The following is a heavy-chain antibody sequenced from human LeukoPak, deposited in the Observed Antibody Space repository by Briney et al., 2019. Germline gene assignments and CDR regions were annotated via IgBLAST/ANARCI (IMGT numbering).Heavy chain of an antibody. CDR3: EKGPLVGR. Sequence: GVLRLSCAASGFTFSSYAVSWVRQAPGKGLELVSAIRGSGGSTSYADSVKDRFTISRDNSKNTLYLQMNSLRAEDTAVYYCEKGPLVGRGGQGTLVTVSS. CDR1: GFTFSSYA. D-gene: IGHD6-13*01. V-gene: IGHV3-23*01. J-gene: IGHJ4*01. CDR2: IRGSGGST.